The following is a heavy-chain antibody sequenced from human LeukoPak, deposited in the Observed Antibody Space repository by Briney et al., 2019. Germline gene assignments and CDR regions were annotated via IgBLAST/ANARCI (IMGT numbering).Heavy chain of an antibody. V-gene: IGHV3-30*02. J-gene: IGHJ1*01. CDR1: GFIFSSYG. D-gene: IGHD1-1*01. CDR2: IRYDGSNK. Sequence: GGSLRPSCAASGFIFSSYGMHWVRQAPGKGLEWILFIRYDGSNKYYADSVKGRFTISRDNSKNTLYLQMNSLRAEDTAVYYCARGGKKAVTGTRSPQYFQHWGQGTLVTVSS. CDR3: ARGGKKAVTGTRSPQYFQH.